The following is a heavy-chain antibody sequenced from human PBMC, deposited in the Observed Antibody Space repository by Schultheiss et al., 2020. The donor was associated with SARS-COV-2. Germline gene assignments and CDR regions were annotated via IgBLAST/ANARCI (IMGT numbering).Heavy chain of an antibody. CDR1: GFTFSSNY. CDR2: IYSGGST. D-gene: IGHD1-26*01. Sequence: GGSLRLSCAASGFTFSSNYMSWVRQAPGKGLEWVSVIYSGGSTYYADSVKGRFTISRDNSKNTLYLQMNSLRAEDTAVYYCAILRRPTNWFDPWGQGTLVTVSS. CDR3: AILRRPTNWFDP. J-gene: IGHJ5*02. V-gene: IGHV3-66*01.